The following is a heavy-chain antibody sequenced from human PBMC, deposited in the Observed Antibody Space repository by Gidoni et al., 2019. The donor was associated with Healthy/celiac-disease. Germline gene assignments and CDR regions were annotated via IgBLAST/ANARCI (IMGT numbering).Heavy chain of an antibody. D-gene: IGHD2-21*02. CDR3: ARDLFIEDCGGDCYASDYDWFDP. CDR2: ISSSSSTI. Sequence: EVQLVESGGGLVQPGGSLRLSCADYGFTFGSSSMNWVRQAPGKGLEWVSYISSSSSTIYYADSVKGRYTISRDNAKNSLYLQMNSLRDEDTAVYYCARDLFIEDCGGDCYASDYDWFDPWGQGTLVTVSS. V-gene: IGHV3-48*02. J-gene: IGHJ5*02. CDR1: GFTFGSSS.